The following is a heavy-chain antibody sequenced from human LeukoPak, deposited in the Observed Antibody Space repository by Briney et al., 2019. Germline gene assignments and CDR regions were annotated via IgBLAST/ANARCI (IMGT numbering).Heavy chain of an antibody. Sequence: PSETLSLTCAVYGGSFSGYYWSWIRQPPGKGLEWIGEINQSGSTNYNPSLKSRVTISVDTSKNQFSLKLSSVTAADTAVYYCARRGYSYGLDYWGQGTLVTVSS. V-gene: IGHV4-34*01. J-gene: IGHJ4*02. CDR3: ARRGYSYGLDY. CDR2: INQSGST. CDR1: GGSFSGYY. D-gene: IGHD5-18*01.